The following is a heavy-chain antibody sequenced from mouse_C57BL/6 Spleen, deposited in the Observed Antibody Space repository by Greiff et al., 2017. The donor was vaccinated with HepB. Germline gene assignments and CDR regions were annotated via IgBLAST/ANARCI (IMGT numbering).Heavy chain of an antibody. CDR2: IYPGDGDT. J-gene: IGHJ3*01. V-gene: IGHV1-82*01. D-gene: IGHD2-3*01. CDR3: ARFDGYWFAY. CDR1: GYAFSSSW. Sequence: QVQLQQSGPELVKPGASVTISCKASGYAFSSSWMNWVKQRPGKGLEWIGRIYPGDGDTNYNGKFKGKATLTADKSSSTAYMQLSSLTSEDSAVYFCARFDGYWFAYWGQGTLVTVSA.